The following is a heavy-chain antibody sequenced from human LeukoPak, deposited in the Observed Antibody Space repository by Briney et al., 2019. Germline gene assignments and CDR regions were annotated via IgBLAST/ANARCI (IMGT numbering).Heavy chain of an antibody. CDR2: IYYSGST. V-gene: IGHV4-30-4*08. Sequence: SETLSLTCTVSGGSISSGDYYWSWIRQPPGKGLVWIGYIYYSGSTYYNPSLKSRVTISVDTSKNQFSLKLSSVTAADTAVYYCASIYCSGGSCYSPFDYWGQGALVTVSS. CDR1: GGSISSGDYY. J-gene: IGHJ4*02. CDR3: ASIYCSGGSCYSPFDY. D-gene: IGHD2-15*01.